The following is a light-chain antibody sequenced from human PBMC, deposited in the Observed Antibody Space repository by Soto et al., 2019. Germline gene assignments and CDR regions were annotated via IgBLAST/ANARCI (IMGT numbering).Light chain of an antibody. V-gene: IGKV3-20*01. CDR1: QTVSSGY. CDR3: QQYGSSPIT. CDR2: DTS. Sequence: DIVMTQSPGTLSLTPGERGTLCCRANQTVSSGYLAWYQQKGGLAPRLLIHDTSTRATGIPDRVSGSGSGTDFTLTISRLEPEDFAVYYCQQYGSSPITFGQGTRLEIK. J-gene: IGKJ5*01.